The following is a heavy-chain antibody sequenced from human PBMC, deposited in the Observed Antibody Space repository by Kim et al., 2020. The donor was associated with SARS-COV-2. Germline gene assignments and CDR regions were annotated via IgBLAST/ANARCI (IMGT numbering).Heavy chain of an antibody. CDR1: GYTFTSYH. CDR3: SRAVDYGGNSLWFDP. V-gene: IGHV7-4-1*02. J-gene: IGHJ5*02. D-gene: IGHD4-17*01. Sequence: ASVKVSCKASGYTFTSYHMNWVRHAPGQGLEWMGWINTNTGNPTYAQGFTGRFVFSLDTSVSTAYLQINSLKGEDTAVYYCSRAVDYGGNSLWFDPWGQRSMVTVSS. CDR2: INTNTGNP.